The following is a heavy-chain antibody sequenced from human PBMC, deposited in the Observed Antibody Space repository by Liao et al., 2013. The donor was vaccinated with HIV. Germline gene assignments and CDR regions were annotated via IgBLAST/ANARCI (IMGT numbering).Heavy chain of an antibody. D-gene: IGHD5-18*01. J-gene: IGHJ6*03. CDR2: IYTSGST. CDR1: GGSISSGSYY. CDR3: ARSADTSMVTGYYYYYMDV. Sequence: QVQLQESGPGLVKPSQTLSLTCTVSGGSISSGSYYWSWIRQPAGKGLEWIGRIYTSGSTNYNPSLNSRVTISVDTSKNQFSLKLSSVTAADTAVYYCARSADTSMVTGYYYYYMDVWGKGTTVTVSS. V-gene: IGHV4-61*02.